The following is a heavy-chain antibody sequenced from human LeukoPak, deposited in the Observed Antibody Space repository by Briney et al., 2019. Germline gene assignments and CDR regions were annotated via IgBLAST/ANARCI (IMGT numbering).Heavy chain of an antibody. D-gene: IGHD2-21*02. J-gene: IGHJ6*02. Sequence: ASVKVFCKASGGTFSSYAISWVRQAPGQGLEWMGRIIPILGIANYTQKFQGRVTITADKSTSTAYMELSSLRSEDTAVYYCASDPSCGGDCYHYYYGMDVWGQGATVTVSS. CDR1: GGTFSSYA. V-gene: IGHV1-69*04. CDR2: IIPILGIA. CDR3: ASDPSCGGDCYHYYYGMDV.